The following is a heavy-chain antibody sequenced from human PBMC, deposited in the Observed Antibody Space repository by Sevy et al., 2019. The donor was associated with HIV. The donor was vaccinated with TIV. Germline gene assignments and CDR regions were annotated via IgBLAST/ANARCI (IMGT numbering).Heavy chain of an antibody. CDR2: IYYSGST. CDR1: GGSISSSSYY. V-gene: IGHV4-39*01. D-gene: IGHD3-16*01. J-gene: IGHJ4*02. Sequence: SDTLSLTCTVSGGSISSSSYYWGWIRQPPGKGLEWIGSIYYSGSTYYNPSLKSRVTISVDTSKNQFSLKLSSVTAADTAVYYCARRRGDFWGIDYWGQGTLVTVSS. CDR3: ARRRGDFWGIDY.